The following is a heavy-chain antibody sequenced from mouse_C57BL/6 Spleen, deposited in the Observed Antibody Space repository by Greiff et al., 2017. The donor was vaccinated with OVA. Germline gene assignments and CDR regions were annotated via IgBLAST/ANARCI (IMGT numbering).Heavy chain of an antibody. CDR2: IDPNSGGT. V-gene: IGHV1-72*01. Sequence: QVQLQQPGAELVKPGASVKLSCKASGYTFTSYWMHWVKQRPGRGLEWIGRIDPNSGGTTYNEKFKSKATLTVDKPSSTAYMQLSSLTSEDSAVYYCARSPTGDYGSSWFAYWGQGTLVTVSA. J-gene: IGHJ3*01. CDR3: ARSPTGDYGSSWFAY. CDR1: GYTFTSYW. D-gene: IGHD1-1*01.